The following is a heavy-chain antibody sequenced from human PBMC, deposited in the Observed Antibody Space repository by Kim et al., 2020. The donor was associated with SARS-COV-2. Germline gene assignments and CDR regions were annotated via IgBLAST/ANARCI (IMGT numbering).Heavy chain of an antibody. CDR3: ARRWEQWLVY. J-gene: IGHJ4*02. CDR2: INSDGTTT. V-gene: IGHV3-74*03. CDR1: GFNFGPDW. D-gene: IGHD6-19*01. Sequence: GGSLRLSCAASGFNFGPDWMHWVRQAPGKGLVWVSRINSDGTTTTYADSVKGRFSISRDNAKSTLYLQMNSLRAEDTGVYYCARRWEQWLVYGGQGTLVTVSS.